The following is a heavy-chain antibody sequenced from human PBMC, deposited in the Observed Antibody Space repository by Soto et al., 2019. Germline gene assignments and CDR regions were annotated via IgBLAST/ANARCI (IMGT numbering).Heavy chain of an antibody. J-gene: IGHJ6*02. CDR3: AKDRGSGSYAANYYYYGMDV. D-gene: IGHD3-10*01. CDR1: GFTFSSYS. Sequence: GGSLRLSCAASGFTFSSYSMNWVRQAPGKGPEWISYIGPSHNDIGYAASVKGRFTISRDNAKDSLYLQMNSLRAEDTALYYCAKDRGSGSYAANYYYYGMDVWGQGTTVTVSS. CDR2: IGPSHNDI. V-gene: IGHV3-21*05.